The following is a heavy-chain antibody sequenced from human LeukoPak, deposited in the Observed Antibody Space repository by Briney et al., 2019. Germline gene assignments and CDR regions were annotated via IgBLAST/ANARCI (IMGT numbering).Heavy chain of an antibody. CDR1: GGSFGSYP. D-gene: IGHD6-13*01. CDR2: IIPIYGTV. V-gene: IGHV1-69*05. CDR3: ARDNSNFESNWFDP. J-gene: IGHJ5*02. Sequence: GASVKVSCKAPGGSFGSYPVSWVRQAPGQGLEWMGGIIPIYGTVNYARKFQGRVTITTDESRGTAYMELSSLRNEDTAVYYCARDNSNFESNWFDPWGQGTLVTVSS.